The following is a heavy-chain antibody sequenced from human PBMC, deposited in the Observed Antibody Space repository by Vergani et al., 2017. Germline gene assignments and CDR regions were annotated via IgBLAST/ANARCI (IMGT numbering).Heavy chain of an antibody. Sequence: EVQLLESGGGLAQPGGSLRLSCAASGFTFRNYAMTWVRQAPGKGLEWVSSIIGVSSFIYYADSVMGRFTISRDNAKNSLYLQMNSLRADDTAVYYCTKGSRGYTGYFFDYWGQGTLVTVSS. D-gene: IGHD5-12*01. CDR2: IIGVSSFI. V-gene: IGHV3-21*04. J-gene: IGHJ4*02. CDR1: GFTFRNYA. CDR3: TKGSRGYTGYFFDY.